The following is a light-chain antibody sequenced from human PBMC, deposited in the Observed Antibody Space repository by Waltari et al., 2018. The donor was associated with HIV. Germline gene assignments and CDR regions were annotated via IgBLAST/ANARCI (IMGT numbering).Light chain of an antibody. CDR1: NSNMGHNY. Sequence: QPVLTQPPSVSAAPGQKVTISCPRSNSNMGHNYVFRYQQLPGTAPKLLIYDNNKRPSGIPDRFSGSKSGTSATLGITGLQTGDEADYYCGTWDSSLSAGVFGGGTKLTVL. J-gene: IGLJ2*01. V-gene: IGLV1-51*01. CDR3: GTWDSSLSAGV. CDR2: DNN.